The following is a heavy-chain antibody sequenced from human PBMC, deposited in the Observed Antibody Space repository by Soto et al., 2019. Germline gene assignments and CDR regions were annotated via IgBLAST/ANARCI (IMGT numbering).Heavy chain of an antibody. D-gene: IGHD2-21*02. CDR2: ISYDGSNK. Sequence: LRLSCAASGFTFSSYAMHWVRQAPGKGLEWVAVISYDGSNKYYADSVKGRFTISRDNSKNTLYLQMNSLRAEDTAVYYCARDLLTIVVVTDILPNFDYWGKGTLVTVS. V-gene: IGHV3-30-3*01. CDR1: GFTFSSYA. J-gene: IGHJ4*02. CDR3: ARDLLTIVVVTDILPNFDY.